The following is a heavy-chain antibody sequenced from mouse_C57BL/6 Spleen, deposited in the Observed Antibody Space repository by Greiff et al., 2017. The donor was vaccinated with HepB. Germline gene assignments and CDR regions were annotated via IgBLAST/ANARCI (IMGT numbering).Heavy chain of an antibody. Sequence: DVKLQESEGGLVQPGSSMKLSCTASGFTFSDYYMAWVRQVPEKGLEWVANINYDGSSTYYLDSLKSRFIISRDNAKNILYLQMSSLKSEDTATYYCARDMNYYGSSSLWYFDVWGTGTTVTVSS. CDR1: GFTFSDYY. J-gene: IGHJ1*03. CDR3: ARDMNYYGSSSLWYFDV. D-gene: IGHD1-1*01. CDR2: INYDGSST. V-gene: IGHV5-16*01.